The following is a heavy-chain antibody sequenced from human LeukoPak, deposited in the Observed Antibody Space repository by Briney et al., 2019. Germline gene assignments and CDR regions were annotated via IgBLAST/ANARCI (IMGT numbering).Heavy chain of an antibody. V-gene: IGHV3-30*04. D-gene: IGHD3-10*01. CDR3: AREGYYYGSGLNWFDP. CDR1: GFTFSSYA. J-gene: IGHJ5*02. CDR2: ISYDGSNK. Sequence: PGWSLRLSCAASGFTFSSYAMHWVRQAPGKGLEWVAVISYDGSNKYYADSVKGRFTISRDNSKNTLYLQMNSLRAEDTAVYYCAREGYYYGSGLNWFDPWGQGTLVTVSS.